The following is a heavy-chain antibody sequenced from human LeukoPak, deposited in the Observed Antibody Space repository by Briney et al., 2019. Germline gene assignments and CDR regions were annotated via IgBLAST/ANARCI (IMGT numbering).Heavy chain of an antibody. CDR2: IYTSGST. D-gene: IGHD3-10*01. Sequence: SETLSLTCIGSGGFISSYFWSWIRQPPGRGLAWIGYIYTSGSTNYNLSINRQVTISVDTSKNQFSLKLSYVTAADTAVYYCVRLFGGWFDPWGQGTLVTVSS. CDR1: GGFISSYF. CDR3: VRLFGGWFDP. V-gene: IGHV4-4*08. J-gene: IGHJ5*02.